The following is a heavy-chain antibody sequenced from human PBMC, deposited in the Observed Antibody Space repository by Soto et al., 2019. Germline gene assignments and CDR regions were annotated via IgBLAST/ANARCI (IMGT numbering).Heavy chain of an antibody. Sequence: EVQLVESGGGLVQPGGSLRLSCAASGFTVSNNYITWVRQGPGRGLEWVSIIHRAGTTYYADSVKGSFTISRDTYKNTVYLQMNSLRADDTAVYYCARVDGGTSGWGQGTLVTVSS. CDR3: ARVDGGTSG. V-gene: IGHV3-66*01. D-gene: IGHD1-26*01. CDR1: GFTVSNNY. CDR2: IHRAGTT. J-gene: IGHJ4*02.